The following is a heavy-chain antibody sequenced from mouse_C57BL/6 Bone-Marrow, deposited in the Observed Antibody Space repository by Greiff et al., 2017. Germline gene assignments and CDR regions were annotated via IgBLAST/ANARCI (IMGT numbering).Heavy chain of an antibody. CDR3: AGIWFLAIDF. CDR2: IHPESGDT. D-gene: IGHD2-2*01. V-gene: IGHV14-2*01. Sequence: VQLQQSGAELVKPGASVKLSCTASGYNINDYYMHWVKQRTEQGLEWIGRIHPESGDTKYNAKFKSKATMTVDKSSTTAYMQRSSLTSEDTAVYYCAGIWFLAIDFWCPGNAVTVSA. J-gene: IGHJ4*01. CDR1: GYNINDYY.